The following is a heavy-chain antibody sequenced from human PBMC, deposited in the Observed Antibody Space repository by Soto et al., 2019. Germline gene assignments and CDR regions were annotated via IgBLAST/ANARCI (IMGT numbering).Heavy chain of an antibody. Sequence: ASVKVSCKVSGYTLTELSMHWVRQAPGKGLEWMGGFDPEDGETIYAQKFQGRVTMTEDTSTDTAYMELSSLRSEDTAVYYCATDSTHAAERGTQFDYWGQGTLVTVSS. J-gene: IGHJ4*02. V-gene: IGHV1-24*01. D-gene: IGHD3-10*01. CDR2: FDPEDGET. CDR3: ATDSTHAAERGTQFDY. CDR1: GYTLTELS.